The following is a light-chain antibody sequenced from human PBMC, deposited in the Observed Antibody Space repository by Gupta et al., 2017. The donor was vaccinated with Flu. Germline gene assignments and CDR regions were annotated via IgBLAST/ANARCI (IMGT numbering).Light chain of an antibody. CDR3: AAWDDSRNGWS. V-gene: IGLV1-44*01. Sequence: RVTITCSASTSKVGCNTFAWYQHHPGPSPNLLIYSNNRRPTGVPDRFSGSKSGTSASLDIIGLQAEDEADDYCAAWDDSRNGWSFGGGTKLTVL. CDR1: TSKVGCNT. J-gene: IGLJ2*01. CDR2: SNN.